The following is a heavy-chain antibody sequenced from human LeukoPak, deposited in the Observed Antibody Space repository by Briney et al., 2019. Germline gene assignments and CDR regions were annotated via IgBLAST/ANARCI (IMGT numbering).Heavy chain of an antibody. V-gene: IGHV4-61*02. CDR1: GGSISSGSYY. Sequence: SETLSLTCTVSGGSISSGSYYWSWIRQPAGKGLEWIGRIYTGGSTNYNPSLKSRVTISVDTSKNQFSLKLSSVTAADTAVYYCAGGDLDYWGQGTLVTVSS. J-gene: IGHJ4*02. CDR2: IYTGGST. D-gene: IGHD2-21*02. CDR3: AGGDLDY.